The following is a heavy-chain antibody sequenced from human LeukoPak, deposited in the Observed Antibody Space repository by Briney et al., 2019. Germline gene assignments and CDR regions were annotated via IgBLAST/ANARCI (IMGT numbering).Heavy chain of an antibody. CDR2: ISYDGSNK. CDR1: GFTFSSYG. V-gene: IGHV3-30*18. CDR3: AKGGTYYYDSSGYASDY. D-gene: IGHD3-22*01. Sequence: GGSLRLSCAASGFTFSSYGMHWVRQAPGKGLEWVAVISYDGSNKYYADSVKGRFTISRDNSKNTLYLQMNSLRAEDTAVYYCAKGGTYYYDSSGYASDYWGQGTLVTVSS. J-gene: IGHJ4*02.